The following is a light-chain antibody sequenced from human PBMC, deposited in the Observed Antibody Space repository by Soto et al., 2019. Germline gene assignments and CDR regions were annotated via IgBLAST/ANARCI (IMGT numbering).Light chain of an antibody. CDR1: SSNIGNNY. CDR2: DNN. J-gene: IGLJ1*01. V-gene: IGLV1-51*01. CDR3: GTWDSSLSVHV. Sequence: QSVLTQPPSVSAAPGQKVTISCSGSSSNIGNNYVSWYQQVPGTAPKLLIYDNNKRPSGNPDRFSGSKSGTSATLGISGLQTGVEADYYCGTWDSSLSVHVFGTGTKLTVL.